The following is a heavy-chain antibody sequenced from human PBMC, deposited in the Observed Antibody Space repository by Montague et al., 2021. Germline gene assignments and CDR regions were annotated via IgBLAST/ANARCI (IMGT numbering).Heavy chain of an antibody. V-gene: IGHV4-59*01. CDR2: IYYSGST. CDR3: AGVVGGGAIDY. Sequence: SETLSLTCTVSGGSISSYYWSWIRQPPGKGLEWIGYIYYSGSTNYNPSLKSRVTISVDTSKNQFSLKLSSVTAADTAVYYCAGVVGGGAIDYWGQGTLVTVSS. J-gene: IGHJ4*02. D-gene: IGHD2-21*01. CDR1: GGSISSYY.